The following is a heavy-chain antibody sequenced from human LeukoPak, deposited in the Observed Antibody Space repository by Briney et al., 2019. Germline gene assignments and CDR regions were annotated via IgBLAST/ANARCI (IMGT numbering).Heavy chain of an antibody. CDR1: GFTFSSYS. CDR3: ASRNYDILTGYNY. V-gene: IGHV3-21*01. J-gene: IGHJ4*02. Sequence: GGSLRLSCAASGFTFSSYSMNWVRQAPGKGLEWVSSISSSSSYIYYADSVKGRFTISRDNAKNSLYLQMNSLRAEDTAVYCCASRNYDILTGYNYWGQGTLVTVSS. CDR2: ISSSSSYI. D-gene: IGHD3-9*01.